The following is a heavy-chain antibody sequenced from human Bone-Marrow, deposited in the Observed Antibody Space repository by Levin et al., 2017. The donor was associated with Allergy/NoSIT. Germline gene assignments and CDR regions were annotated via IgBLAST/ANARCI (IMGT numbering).Heavy chain of an antibody. Sequence: AGGSLRLSCAASGFTFSSYWMSWVRQAPGKGLEWVANIKQDGSEKYYVDSVKGRFTISRDNAKNSLYLQMNSLRAEDTAVYYCARAVDYGDYSGYFDYWGQGTLVTVSS. CDR1: GFTFSSYW. CDR3: ARAVDYGDYSGYFDY. CDR2: IKQDGSEK. D-gene: IGHD4-17*01. V-gene: IGHV3-7*01. J-gene: IGHJ4*02.